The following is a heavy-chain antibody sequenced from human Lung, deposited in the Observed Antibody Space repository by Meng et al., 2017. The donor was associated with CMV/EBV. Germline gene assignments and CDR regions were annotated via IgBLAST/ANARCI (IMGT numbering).Heavy chain of an antibody. Sequence: GESLKISCAASGFTFSSYGMHWVRQAPGKGLEWVAFIRYDGSNKYYADSVKGRFTISRDNSKNTLYLQMNSLRAEDTAVYYCAKDQGGSSPDAFDIWGPGKMV. CDR2: IRYDGSNK. V-gene: IGHV3-30*02. J-gene: IGHJ3*02. CDR3: AKDQGGSSPDAFDI. CDR1: GFTFSSYG. D-gene: IGHD2-2*01.